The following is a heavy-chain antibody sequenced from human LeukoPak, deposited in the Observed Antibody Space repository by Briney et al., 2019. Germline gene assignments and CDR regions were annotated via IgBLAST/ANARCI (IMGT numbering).Heavy chain of an antibody. CDR3: AKGGLAPIPSPSPLGSYYFDY. D-gene: IGHD6-6*01. V-gene: IGHV3-23*01. J-gene: IGHJ4*02. Sequence: PGGSLRLSCAASGFTFSSYAMSWVRQAPGKGLEWVSAISGSGGSTYYADSVKGRFTISRDNSKNTLYLQMNSLRAEDTAVYHCAKGGLAPIPSPSPLGSYYFDYWGQGTLVTVSS. CDR2: ISGSGGST. CDR1: GFTFSSYA.